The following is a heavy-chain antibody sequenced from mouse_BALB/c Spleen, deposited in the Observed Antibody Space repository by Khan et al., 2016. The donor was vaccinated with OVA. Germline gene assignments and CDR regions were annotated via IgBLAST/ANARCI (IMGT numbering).Heavy chain of an antibody. V-gene: IGHV2-6-4*01. D-gene: IGHD4-1*01. CDR2: IWGGGST. Sequence: QVQLKESGPGLVAPSQSLSITCTVSGFSLSRYSVHWVRQPPGKGLEWLGIIWGGGSTDYNSALKSRLSISKDNSKSQVFLKMNSLQTDDTAVYYCARNWDGGSYWYFDVWGAGTTVTVAS. CDR3: ARNWDGGSYWYFDV. J-gene: IGHJ1*01. CDR1: GFSLSRYS.